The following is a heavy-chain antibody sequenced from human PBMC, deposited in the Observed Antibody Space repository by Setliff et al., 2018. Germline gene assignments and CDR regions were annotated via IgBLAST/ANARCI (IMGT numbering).Heavy chain of an antibody. CDR1: GGSISSGSYY. CDR3: AREYFYGMDV. CDR2: IYTSGST. V-gene: IGHV4-61*02. Sequence: TSETLSLTCTVSGGSISSGSYYWSWIRQPAGKGLEWIGRIYTSGSTNYNPSLKSRVTISVDTSKNQFSLNLSSVTAADSAVYYCAREYFYGMDVWGQGTTVTVSS. J-gene: IGHJ6*02.